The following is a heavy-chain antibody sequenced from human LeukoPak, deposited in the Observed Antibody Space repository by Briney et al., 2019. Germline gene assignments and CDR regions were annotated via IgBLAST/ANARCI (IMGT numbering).Heavy chain of an antibody. CDR2: INHSGST. V-gene: IGHV4-34*01. Sequence: SETLSLTCAVYGGSFSGYYWSWIRHPPGKGLEWIEEINHSGSTNYNPSLKSRVTISVDTSKNQFYLKLSSVNAADTPVYYCARGPDYYDSSGYLDYWGQGTLVTVSS. J-gene: IGHJ4*02. CDR1: GGSFSGYY. CDR3: ARGPDYYDSSGYLDY. D-gene: IGHD3-22*01.